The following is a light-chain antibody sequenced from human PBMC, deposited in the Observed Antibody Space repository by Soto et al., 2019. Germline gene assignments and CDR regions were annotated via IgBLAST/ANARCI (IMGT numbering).Light chain of an antibody. CDR3: HQYDDLPIT. V-gene: IGKV3-20*01. CDR1: QSVGGRS. CDR2: GAS. J-gene: IGKJ2*01. Sequence: ENVLTQSPGTLSLSPGERATLSCRASQSVGGRSLAWYQQIPGQPPRLLIYGASSRAAGIPDRFSGSGSGTDFTLTISRLEPEDFACYYCHQYDDLPITFGQGTKLEIK.